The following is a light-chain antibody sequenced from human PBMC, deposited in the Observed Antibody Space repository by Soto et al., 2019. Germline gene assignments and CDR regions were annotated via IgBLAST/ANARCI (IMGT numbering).Light chain of an antibody. V-gene: IGKV3-15*01. J-gene: IGKJ1*01. CDR2: GAS. CDR3: QQYNNWPQT. Sequence: EIVITQSPATLYVSPGERATLSCRASQSVRSNLAWYPQKPGQAPRVLIYGASPRETGIPARISGSGAGTECTRTISSLQSEDFAVAYCQQYNNWPQTFGQGTKVDIK. CDR1: QSVRSN.